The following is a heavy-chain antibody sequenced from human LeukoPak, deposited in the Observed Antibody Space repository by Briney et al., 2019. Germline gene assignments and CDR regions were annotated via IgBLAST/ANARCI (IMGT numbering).Heavy chain of an antibody. Sequence: SETLSLTCTVSGGSISSYYWSWIRQPPGKGLEWIGYISYSGSTNYNPSLKSRVTMSVDTSKNQVSLKLRSVTAADTAVYYCARVVWGGDFHYSLDVWGKGTTVIVSS. V-gene: IGHV4-59*08. CDR2: ISYSGST. J-gene: IGHJ6*03. CDR3: ARVVWGGDFHYSLDV. CDR1: GGSISSYY. D-gene: IGHD7-27*01.